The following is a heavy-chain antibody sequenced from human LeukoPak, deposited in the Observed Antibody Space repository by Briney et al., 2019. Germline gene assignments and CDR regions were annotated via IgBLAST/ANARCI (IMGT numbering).Heavy chain of an antibody. Sequence: SETLSLTCTVSGASIRSYYWNWLRQPPGKGLEWIGYINYSGSTNSNPSLKSRATISMETSKYHFSLKLSSVTAADTAVYFCARDTRSYDSSGYYFFDFWGQGTLVTVSS. CDR2: INYSGST. D-gene: IGHD3-22*01. J-gene: IGHJ4*02. CDR1: GASIRSYY. V-gene: IGHV4-59*01. CDR3: ARDTRSYDSSGYYFFDF.